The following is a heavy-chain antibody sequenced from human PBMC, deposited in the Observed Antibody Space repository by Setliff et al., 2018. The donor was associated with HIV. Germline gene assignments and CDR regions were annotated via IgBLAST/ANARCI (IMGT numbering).Heavy chain of an antibody. CDR1: GYTFTSYY. CDR2: INPSGGST. D-gene: IGHD3-10*01. J-gene: IGHJ3*02. V-gene: IGHV1-46*01. CDR3: ARARGRLSDFDI. Sequence: VSCKASGYTFTSYYIHWVRQAPGQGLEWMGIINPSGGSTNYAQKFQDRVTMTRDTSTTTVYMDLRSLRSEDTAVYYCARARGRLSDFDIWGQGTMVTVSS.